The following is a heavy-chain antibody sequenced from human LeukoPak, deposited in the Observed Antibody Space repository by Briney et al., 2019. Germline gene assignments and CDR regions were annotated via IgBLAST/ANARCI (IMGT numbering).Heavy chain of an antibody. Sequence: GGSLRLSCVASGFTFSSYSMNWVRQAPGKGLEWVSSIISTGTTIYYADSVKGRFTISRDNAKNSLFLQMNSLRDEDTAVYYCARSASSDYWGQGTLVTVSS. D-gene: IGHD1-26*01. V-gene: IGHV3-48*02. J-gene: IGHJ4*02. CDR2: IISTGTTI. CDR3: ARSASSDY. CDR1: GFTFSSYS.